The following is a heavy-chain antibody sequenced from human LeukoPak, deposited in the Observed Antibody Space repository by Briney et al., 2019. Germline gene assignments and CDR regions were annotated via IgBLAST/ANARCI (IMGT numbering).Heavy chain of an antibody. V-gene: IGHV4-59*12. CDR3: AREASYYFDTSGFLEY. CDR2: IYYSGST. D-gene: IGHD3-22*01. Sequence: SETLSLTCTVSGGSISSYYWSWIRQPPGKGLEWIGYIYYSGSTNYNPSLKSRVTISIDTSKNQFSLKLSSVTAADTAVYYCAREASYYFDTSGFLEYWGQGTLVTVSS. CDR1: GGSISSYY. J-gene: IGHJ4*02.